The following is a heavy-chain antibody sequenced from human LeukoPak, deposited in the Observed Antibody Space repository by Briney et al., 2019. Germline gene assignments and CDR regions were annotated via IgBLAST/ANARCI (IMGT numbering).Heavy chain of an antibody. Sequence: PSETLSLTCTVSGGSISSYYWSRIRQPPGKGLEWIGYIYYSGSTNYNPSLKSRVTISVDTSKNQFSLKLSSVTAADTAVYYCARSDIWGSYRFLDYWGQGALVTASS. V-gene: IGHV4-59*08. CDR3: ARSDIWGSYRFLDY. CDR1: GGSISSYY. J-gene: IGHJ4*02. CDR2: IYYSGST. D-gene: IGHD3-16*02.